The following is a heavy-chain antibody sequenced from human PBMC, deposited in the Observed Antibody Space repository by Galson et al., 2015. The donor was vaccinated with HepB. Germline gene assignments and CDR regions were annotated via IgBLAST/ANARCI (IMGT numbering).Heavy chain of an antibody. CDR1: GYSSTSYW. CDR3: ARLSGYSYGGGGLFDY. V-gene: IGHV5-51*01. J-gene: IGHJ4*02. CDR2: IYPGDSDT. D-gene: IGHD5-18*01. Sequence: QSGAEVKKPGESLKISCKGSGYSSTSYWIGWVRQMPGKGLEWMGIIYPGDSDTRYSPSFQGQVTISADKSISTAYLQWSSLKASDTAMYYCARLSGYSYGGGGLFDYWGQGTLVTVSS.